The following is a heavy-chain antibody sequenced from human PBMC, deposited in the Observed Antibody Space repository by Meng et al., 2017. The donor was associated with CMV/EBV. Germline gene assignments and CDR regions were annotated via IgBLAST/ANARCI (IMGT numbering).Heavy chain of an antibody. CDR1: GASISSFF. D-gene: IGHD5-12*01. J-gene: IGHJ3*02. CDR2: IYYSGDT. Sequence: GSLRLSCTVSGASISSFFWSWIRQPPGQGLEWIGYIYYSGDTEYNPSLKSRVTMSLDTSKDQFSLKLNSMTAADTARYYCARGYSASSGKSDAFDIWGQGTMVTVSS. CDR3: ARGYSASSGKSDAFDI. V-gene: IGHV4-59*01.